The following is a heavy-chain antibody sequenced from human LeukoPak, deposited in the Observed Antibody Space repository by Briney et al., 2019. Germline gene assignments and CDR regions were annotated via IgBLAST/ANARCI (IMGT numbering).Heavy chain of an antibody. CDR3: ASSDFGEPNHPIYDFWSGYIPY. V-gene: IGHV4-39*01. CDR1: GGSISSSSYY. Sequence: QASETLSLTCTVSGGSISSSSYYWGWIRQPPGKGLEWIGSIYYSGSTYYNPSLKSRVTISVDTSKNQFSLKLSSVTAADTAVYYCASSDFGEPNHPIYDFWSGYIPYWGQGTLVTVSS. D-gene: IGHD3-3*01. J-gene: IGHJ4*02. CDR2: IYYSGST.